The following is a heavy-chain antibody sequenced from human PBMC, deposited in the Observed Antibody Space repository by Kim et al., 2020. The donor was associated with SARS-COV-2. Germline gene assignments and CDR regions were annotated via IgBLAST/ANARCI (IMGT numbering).Heavy chain of an antibody. V-gene: IGHV4-59*01. J-gene: IGHJ5*02. Sequence: PSLTRRVTISVDPSKNQFSLKLSSVTAADTAVYYCAREQAAVAGTSWFDPWGQGTLVTVSS. D-gene: IGHD6-19*01. CDR3: AREQAAVAGTSWFDP.